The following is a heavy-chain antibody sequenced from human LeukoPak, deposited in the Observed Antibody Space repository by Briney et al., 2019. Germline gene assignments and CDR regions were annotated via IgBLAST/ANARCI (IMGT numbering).Heavy chain of an antibody. Sequence: PSETLSLTCTVSGGSISSYYWSWIRQPAGRGLEWIGRMSPEGSANYSPSLKSRVTMSVDTSKNQFSLRLNSVTAADTAVYYCARVYYYDSSGYYWFDPWGQGTLVTVSS. CDR1: GGSISSYY. D-gene: IGHD3-22*01. J-gene: IGHJ5*02. CDR2: MSPEGSA. CDR3: ARVYYYDSSGYYWFDP. V-gene: IGHV4-4*07.